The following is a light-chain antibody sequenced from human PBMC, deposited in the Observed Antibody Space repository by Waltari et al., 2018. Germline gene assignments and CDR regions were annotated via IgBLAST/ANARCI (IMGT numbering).Light chain of an antibody. CDR1: QSFSSN. CDR2: GAS. CDR3: QQYNNWRT. Sequence: EIVMTQSPATLSVSPGERATLSCRASQSFSSNLAWYQQKPGQAPRLLIYGASTRATGSPARFSGSGSGIEFTLTISSLQSEDFAVYYCQQYNNWRTFGQGTKLEIK. V-gene: IGKV3-15*01. J-gene: IGKJ2*01.